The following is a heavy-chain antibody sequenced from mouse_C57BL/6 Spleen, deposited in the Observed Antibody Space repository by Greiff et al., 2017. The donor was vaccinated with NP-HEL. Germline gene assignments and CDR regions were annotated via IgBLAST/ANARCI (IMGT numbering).Heavy chain of an antibody. D-gene: IGHD1-1*01. CDR1: GFSLTSYG. V-gene: IGHV2-2*01. CDR2: IWSGGST. J-gene: IGHJ4*01. CDR3: ARNRLIYYYGSSHGDYAMDY. Sequence: VKVVESGPGLVQPSQSLSITCTVSGFSLTSYGVHWVRQSPGKGLEWLGVIWSGGSTDYNAAFISRLSISKDNSKSQVFFKMNILQADDTAIYYCARNRLIYYYGSSHGDYAMDYWGQGTSVTVSS.